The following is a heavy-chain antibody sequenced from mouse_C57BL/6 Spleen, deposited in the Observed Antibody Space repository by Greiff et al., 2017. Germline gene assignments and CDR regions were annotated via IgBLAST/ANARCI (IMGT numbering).Heavy chain of an antibody. V-gene: IGHV5-4*01. CDR1: GFPFSSYA. J-gene: IGHJ2*01. CDR3: ARGTGTHYFDY. Sequence: EVQLVESGGGLVKPGGSLKLSCAASGFPFSSYAMSWVRQTPEKRLEWVATISDGGSYTYYPDNVKGRFTISRDNAKNNLYLQMSHLKSEDTAMYYCARGTGTHYFDYGGQGTTLTVSS. D-gene: IGHD4-1*01. CDR2: ISDGGSYT.